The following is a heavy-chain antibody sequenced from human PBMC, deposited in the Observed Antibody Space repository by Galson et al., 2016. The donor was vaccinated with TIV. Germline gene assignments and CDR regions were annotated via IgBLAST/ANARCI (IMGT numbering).Heavy chain of an antibody. CDR1: GFSFEDYA. J-gene: IGHJ4*02. V-gene: IGHV3-9*01. Sequence: SLRLSCAASGFSFEDYAMHWVRQTPGKGLEWVSVISWKSYYINYAGSVKGRFTMSRDNAKNSLYLQMNSLRPEDTAFYYCVKGDYHGLGGYCDYWGRGTLVTVSS. CDR2: ISWKSYYI. CDR3: VKGDYHGLGGYCDY. D-gene: IGHD3-10*01.